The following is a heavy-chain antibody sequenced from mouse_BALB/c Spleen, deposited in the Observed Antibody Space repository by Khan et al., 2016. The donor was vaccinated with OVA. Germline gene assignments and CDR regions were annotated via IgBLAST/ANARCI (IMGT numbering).Heavy chain of an antibody. CDR1: GYTFTSYT. V-gene: IGHV1-4*01. CDR2: INPSSGYT. CDR3: ARKSTRASY. Sequence: QVRLQQSGAELVKPGASVKMSCKASGYTFTSYTMHWVKQRPGQGLEWIGYINPSSGYTKYNQKFKDKATLTADKSSSTAYMQLSSLTSEDSAVYYCARKSTRASYGGQGTTLTVSS. D-gene: IGHD3-1*01. J-gene: IGHJ2*01.